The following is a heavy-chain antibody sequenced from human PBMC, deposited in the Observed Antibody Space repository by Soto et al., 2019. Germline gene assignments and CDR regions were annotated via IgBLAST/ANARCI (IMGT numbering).Heavy chain of an antibody. CDR2: IYYSGST. CDR3: ARLWLASYFDS. V-gene: IGHV4-39*01. D-gene: IGHD6-19*01. CDR1: GGSISSSSYY. Sequence: QLQLQESGPGLVKPSETLSLTCTVSGGSISSSSYYWGWIRQPPGKGLEWIGSIYYSGSTYYNPSLRSQVTISVDTSKNQFSLKLSSVTAADTAVYYCARLWLASYFDSWGQGTLVTVSS. J-gene: IGHJ4*02.